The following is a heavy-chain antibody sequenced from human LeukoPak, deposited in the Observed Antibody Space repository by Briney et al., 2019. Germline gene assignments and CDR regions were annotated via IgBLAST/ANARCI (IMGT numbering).Heavy chain of an antibody. CDR1: GFTFSDYF. J-gene: IGHJ4*02. CDR2: ISSGGSKI. D-gene: IGHD2-8*01. V-gene: IGHV3-11*04. Sequence: KPGGSLRLSCADSGFTFSDYFMSWLRQTPGKGLEWISYISSGGSKIYYADSVKGRFTISRDNAKKSLYLQMNSLRAEDTAVYYCARVGNCTNGVCLPYFKYWGQGTLVTVSS. CDR3: ARVGNCTNGVCLPYFKY.